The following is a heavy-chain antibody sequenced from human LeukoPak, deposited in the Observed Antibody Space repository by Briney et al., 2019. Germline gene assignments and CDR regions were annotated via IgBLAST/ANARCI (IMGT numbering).Heavy chain of an antibody. CDR2: IYTSGST. D-gene: IGHD3-10*01. CDR1: GGSISSGSYY. CDR3: ARDYDYYGSGSYYNYYYYYMDV. J-gene: IGHJ6*03. Sequence: PSQTLSLTCTVSGGSISSGSYYWSWIRQPAGKGLEWIGRIYTSGSTNYNPSLKSRVTISVDTSKNQFSLKLSSVTAADTAVYYCARDYDYYGSGSYYNYYYYYMDVWGKGTTVTISS. V-gene: IGHV4-61*02.